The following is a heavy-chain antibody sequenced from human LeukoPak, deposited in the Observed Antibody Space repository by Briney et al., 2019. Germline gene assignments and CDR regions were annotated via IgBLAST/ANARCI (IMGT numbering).Heavy chain of an antibody. CDR3: ARDQPYMDV. V-gene: IGHV4-38-2*02. CDR2: IYHSGST. J-gene: IGHJ6*03. CDR1: GYSISSGYY. Sequence: SETLSLTCAVSGYSISSGYYWGWIRQPPGKGLEWIGSIYHSGSTYYNPSLKSRVTISVDTSKNQFSLKLSSVTAADTAVYYCARDQPYMDVWGKGTTVTVSS.